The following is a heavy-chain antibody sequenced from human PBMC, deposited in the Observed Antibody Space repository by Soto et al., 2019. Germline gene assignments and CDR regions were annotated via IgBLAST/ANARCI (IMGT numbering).Heavy chain of an antibody. V-gene: IGHV4-4*02. CDR2: IYHSGTT. Sequence: PSETLSLTCGVSGDSVSSVNWWSWVRQAPGKGLEWIGAIYHSGTTNYNPSLTGRVTMSVDKSKNQFSLNLTSVTAADTAVYYCARVTGFFTISPFHPCRKLTLVTVSS. CDR1: GDSVSSVNW. D-gene: IGHD2-8*01. J-gene: IGHJ5*02. CDR3: ARVTGFFTISPFHP.